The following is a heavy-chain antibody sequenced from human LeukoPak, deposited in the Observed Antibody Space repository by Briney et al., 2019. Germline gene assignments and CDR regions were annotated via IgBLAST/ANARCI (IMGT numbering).Heavy chain of an antibody. CDR2: INPSGCGT. V-gene: IGHV1-46*01. CDR1: GYTFTSYY. J-gene: IGHJ4*02. D-gene: IGHD6-13*01. Sequence: ASVKVSCKASGYTFTSYYMHWVRQAPGRGLEWMGIINPSGCGTTYAQKFQGRVTMTRDRSTSTVYMELSSLRSEDTAVYYCARDGKTAAGNYFDYWGQGALVTVSS. CDR3: ARDGKTAAGNYFDY.